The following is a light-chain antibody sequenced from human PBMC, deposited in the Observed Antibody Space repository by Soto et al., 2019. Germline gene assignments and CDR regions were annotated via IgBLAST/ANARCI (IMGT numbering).Light chain of an antibody. J-gene: IGKJ1*01. V-gene: IGKV1-5*03. CDR2: KAS. CDR3: QQYNSRSWT. Sequence: DIQMTQSPSTLSASVGDRVTITCRASQSISSWLAWYQQKPGKAPKLLIYKASSLESGVPSRFSGSGSGTEFTLTISSLQPDDSGTYYCQQYNSRSWTFGQGTKVEIK. CDR1: QSISSW.